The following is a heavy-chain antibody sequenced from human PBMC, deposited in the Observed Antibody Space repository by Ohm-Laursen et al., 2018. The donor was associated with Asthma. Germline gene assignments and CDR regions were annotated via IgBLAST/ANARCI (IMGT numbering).Heavy chain of an antibody. CDR3: ARGPIHSSSKYWYFDL. CDR2: IIPIFGTA. Sequence: SVKVSCKASGGTFSSYAISWVRQAPGQGLEWMGGIIPIFGTANYAQKFQGRVTITADESTSTAYMELSSLRSEDTAVYYCARGPIHSSSKYWYFDLWGRGTLVTVSS. V-gene: IGHV1-69*13. D-gene: IGHD6-19*01. J-gene: IGHJ2*01. CDR1: GGTFSSYA.